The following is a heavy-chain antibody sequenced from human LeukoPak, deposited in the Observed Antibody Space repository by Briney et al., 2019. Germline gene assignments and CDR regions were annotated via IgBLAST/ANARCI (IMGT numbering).Heavy chain of an antibody. CDR1: GYIFTKYG. CDR2: ISDYNVNT. V-gene: IGHV1-18*01. J-gene: IGHJ4*02. CDR3: ARGENWNYANLDF. Sequence: ASVKVSCKASGYIFTKYGIAWVRQAPGQGLEWMGWISDYNVNTNYAQNLQGRVAMTTDTSTTTAYMELRSLRSNDTAVYYCARGENWNYANLDFWGQGTLVTVSS. D-gene: IGHD1-7*01.